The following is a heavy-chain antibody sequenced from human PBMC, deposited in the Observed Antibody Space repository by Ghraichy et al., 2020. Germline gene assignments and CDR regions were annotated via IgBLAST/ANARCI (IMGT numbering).Heavy chain of an antibody. CDR1: GFTFSSYA. CDR2: ISYDGSNK. V-gene: IGHV3-30-3*01. Sequence: GGSLRLSCAASGFTFSSYAMHWVRQAPGKGLEWVAVISYDGSNKYYADSVKGRFTISRDNSKNKLDLQMNSLRAEDTAVDYCAREGTYGGAFDIWGQGTMVTVSS. CDR3: AREGTYGGAFDI. D-gene: IGHD4-23*01. J-gene: IGHJ3*02.